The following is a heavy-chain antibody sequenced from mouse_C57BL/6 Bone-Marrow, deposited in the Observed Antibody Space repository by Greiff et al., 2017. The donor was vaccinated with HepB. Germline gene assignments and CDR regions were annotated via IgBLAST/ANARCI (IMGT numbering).Heavy chain of an antibody. D-gene: IGHD1-1*01. CDR3: SSLLLLQWYFDV. Sequence: QVQLQQSGPGLVQPSQSLSITCTASGFSLTSYGVHWVRQSPGKGLEWLGVIWSGGSPDYNAAFISRLSISKDNSKSQVFFKMNSLQADDTAIYYCSSLLLLQWYFDVWGTGTTVTVSS. J-gene: IGHJ1*03. V-gene: IGHV2-2*01. CDR1: GFSLTSYG. CDR2: IWSGGSP.